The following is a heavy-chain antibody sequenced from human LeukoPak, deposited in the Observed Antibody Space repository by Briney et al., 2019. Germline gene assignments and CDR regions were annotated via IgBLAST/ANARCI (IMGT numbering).Heavy chain of an antibody. V-gene: IGHV4-34*01. CDR3: ARVSEISGWSWVDY. CDR2: INHSGST. J-gene: IGHJ4*02. Sequence: PSETLSLTCAVYGGSFSGYYWSWIRQPPGKGLEWTGEINHSGSTNYNPSLKSRVTISVDTSKNQFSLKLTSVTAADTAIYYCARVSEISGWSWVDYWGQGTLVTVSS. D-gene: IGHD6-19*01. CDR1: GGSFSGYY.